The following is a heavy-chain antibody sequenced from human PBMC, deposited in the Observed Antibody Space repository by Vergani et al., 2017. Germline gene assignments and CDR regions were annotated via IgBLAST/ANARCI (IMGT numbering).Heavy chain of an antibody. V-gene: IGHV3-9*01. CDR1: GFTFSSYS. Sequence: VQLVESGGGLVQPGGSLRLSCAASGFTFSSYSMNWVRQAPGKGLEWVSGISWNSGSIGYADSVKGRCTISRDNAKSSLYLQMNSLRAEDTALYYCANASPLVILWFGELSRGQGTLVTVSS. D-gene: IGHD3-10*01. J-gene: IGHJ4*02. CDR3: ANASPLVILWFGELS. CDR2: ISWNSGSI.